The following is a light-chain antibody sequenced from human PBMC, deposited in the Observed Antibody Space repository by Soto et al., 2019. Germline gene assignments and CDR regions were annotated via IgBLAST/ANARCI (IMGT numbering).Light chain of an antibody. V-gene: IGLV2-11*01. CDR2: DVT. Sequence: QSALTQPRSVSGSPGQSVTISCIGTSSDVGGYYYVSWYQHHPGKAPKPMIYDVTKRPSGVPDRFSGSKSGNTAFLTISGLQAEDEADYYCCSYAGSNTLLFGGGTKVTVL. J-gene: IGLJ3*02. CDR1: SSDVGGYYY. CDR3: CSYAGSNTLL.